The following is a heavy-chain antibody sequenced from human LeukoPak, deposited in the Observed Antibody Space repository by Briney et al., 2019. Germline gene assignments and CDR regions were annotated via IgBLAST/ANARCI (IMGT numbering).Heavy chain of an antibody. V-gene: IGHV4-30-4*01. Sequence: SQTLSLTCTVSGGSISSGDYYWSWIRQPPGKGLEWIGYIYYSGSTYYNPSLKSRVTISVDTSKNQFSLKLSSVTAADTAVYYCARYSSGWYLGYFDYWGQGTLVTVSS. D-gene: IGHD6-19*01. CDR3: ARYSSGWYLGYFDY. J-gene: IGHJ4*02. CDR2: IYYSGST. CDR1: GGSISSGDYY.